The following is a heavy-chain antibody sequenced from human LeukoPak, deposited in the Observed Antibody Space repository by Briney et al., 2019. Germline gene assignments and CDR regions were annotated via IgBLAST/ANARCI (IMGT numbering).Heavy chain of an antibody. CDR2: ISPFNGNT. J-gene: IGHJ4*01. Sequence: ASVKVSCKASGYTFTSHGFSWVRQAPGQGLEWMGWISPFNGNTNYAEKFRARVTMTTDASTSTVAMELRSLRSDDTGIYYCARGSLGWGSEPEYFDYWGQGTLVT. CDR1: GYTFTSHG. D-gene: IGHD1-14*01. V-gene: IGHV1-18*01. CDR3: ARGSLGWGSEPEYFDY.